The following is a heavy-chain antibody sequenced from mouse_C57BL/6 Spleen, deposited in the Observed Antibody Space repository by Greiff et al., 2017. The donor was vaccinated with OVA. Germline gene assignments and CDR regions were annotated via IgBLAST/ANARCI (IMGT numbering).Heavy chain of an antibody. CDR1: GFNIKDDY. V-gene: IGHV14-4*01. Sequence: EVQLQESGAELVRPGASVKLSCTASGFNIKDDYMHWVKQRPEQGLEWIGWIDPENGDTEYASKFQGKATITVDTSSTTAYLQLSSLTSEATAVYYCTTGTRYAMDYWGQGTSVTVSS. J-gene: IGHJ4*01. CDR3: TTGTRYAMDY. CDR2: IDPENGDT. D-gene: IGHD3-3*01.